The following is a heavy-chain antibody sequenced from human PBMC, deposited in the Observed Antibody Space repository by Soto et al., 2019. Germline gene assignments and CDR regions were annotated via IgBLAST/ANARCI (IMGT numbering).Heavy chain of an antibody. CDR3: ARDQYSSSWPEYFQH. Sequence: GASVKVSCKASGYTFTSYGISWVRQAPGQGLEWMGWISAYNGNTNYAQKLQGRVTMTTDTSTSTAYMELRSLRSDDTAVYYCARDQYSSSWPEYFQHWAQGTLVPVSS. D-gene: IGHD6-13*01. J-gene: IGHJ1*01. CDR2: ISAYNGNT. CDR1: GYTFTSYG. V-gene: IGHV1-18*01.